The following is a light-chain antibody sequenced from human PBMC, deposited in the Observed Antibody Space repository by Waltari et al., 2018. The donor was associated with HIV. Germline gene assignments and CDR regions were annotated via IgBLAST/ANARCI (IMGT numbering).Light chain of an antibody. CDR1: QSVSSN. CDR3: QQYNNWPPWT. Sequence: EIVMTQSPATLSVSPGERATLSCRASQSVSSNLAWYQQKPGQAPWVLIYGASTRATGIPARVSGSGSGTEFTLTISSLQSEDFAVYYCQQYNNWPPWTFGQGTKVEIK. V-gene: IGKV3-15*01. CDR2: GAS. J-gene: IGKJ1*01.